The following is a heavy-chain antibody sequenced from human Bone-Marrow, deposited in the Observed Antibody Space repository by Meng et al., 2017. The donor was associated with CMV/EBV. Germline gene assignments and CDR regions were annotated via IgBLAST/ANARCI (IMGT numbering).Heavy chain of an antibody. Sequence: GESLKISCAASGFTFSSYAMHWVRQAPGKGLEWVAVILYDGSDEYNVDSVKGRFTISRDNSKNTLYLQMNSLIPEDTAVYYCARDGGPKEYQLLDYGMDFWGQGTMVTVSS. CDR2: ILYDGSDE. CDR1: GFTFSSYA. V-gene: IGHV3-30-3*01. J-gene: IGHJ6*02. CDR3: ARDGGPKEYQLLDYGMDF. D-gene: IGHD2-2*01.